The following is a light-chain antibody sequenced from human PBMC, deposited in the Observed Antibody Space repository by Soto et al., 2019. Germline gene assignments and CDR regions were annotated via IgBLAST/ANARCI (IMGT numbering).Light chain of an antibody. Sequence: QSARTQPASVSGSPGQSITISCTGTSSDVGGYNYVSWYQQHPGKAPKLMIYEVSNRPSGVSNRFSGSKSGNTASLTISGLQAEDEADYYCSSYTSSRTYVFGPRTKFTV. J-gene: IGLJ1*01. CDR2: EVS. CDR1: SSDVGGYNY. V-gene: IGLV2-14*01. CDR3: SSYTSSRTYV.